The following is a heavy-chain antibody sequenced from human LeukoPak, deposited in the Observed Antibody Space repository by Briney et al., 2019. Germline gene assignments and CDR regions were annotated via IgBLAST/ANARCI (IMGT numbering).Heavy chain of an antibody. CDR2: INWNGGST. V-gene: IGHV3-20*04. CDR1: GFTFDDYG. D-gene: IGHD2-21*02. Sequence: GGSLRLSCAASGFTFDDYGMSWVRQAPGKGLEWVSGINWNGGSTGYADSVKGRFTISRDNAKNSLYLQMNSLRAEDTAVYYCARVAYCGGDCYSLDYYYMDVWGKGTTVTVSS. J-gene: IGHJ6*03. CDR3: ARVAYCGGDCYSLDYYYMDV.